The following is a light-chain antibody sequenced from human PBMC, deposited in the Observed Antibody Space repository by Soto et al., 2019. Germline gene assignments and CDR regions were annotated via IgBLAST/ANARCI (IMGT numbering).Light chain of an antibody. CDR1: QNVNTF. Sequence: DIVLTQSPGTLSLSPGERASLSCRASQNVNTFLAWYQQKPGQAPRLLIYDASNRATGIPARFSGSGSGTDFTLTINSLEPEDFAVYYCQQYNNWPWTFGQGTKVEIK. V-gene: IGKV3-11*01. CDR3: QQYNNWPWT. CDR2: DAS. J-gene: IGKJ1*01.